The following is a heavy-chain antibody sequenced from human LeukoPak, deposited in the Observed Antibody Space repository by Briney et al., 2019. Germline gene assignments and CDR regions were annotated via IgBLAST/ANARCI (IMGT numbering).Heavy chain of an antibody. J-gene: IGHJ4*02. CDR3: ARGAGYNYPYYFDY. CDR1: GFTVSSNY. V-gene: IGHV3-53*01. CDR2: IYAGGNI. Sequence: PGGSLRLSCAASGFTVSSNYMNWVRQAPGKGLEWVSVIYAGGNIYYADSVKGRFTISRDNSKNTLYLQMNSLRAEDTAVYYCARGAGYNYPYYFDYWGRGTLVTVSS. D-gene: IGHD5-24*01.